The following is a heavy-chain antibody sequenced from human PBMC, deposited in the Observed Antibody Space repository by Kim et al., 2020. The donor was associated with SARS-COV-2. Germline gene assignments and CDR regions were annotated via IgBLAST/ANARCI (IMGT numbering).Heavy chain of an antibody. D-gene: IGHD1-1*01. CDR1: GFTFSSYS. CDR3: ASLYWNPEMSQDYYYYYYMDV. V-gene: IGHV3-21*01. Sequence: GGSLRLSCAASGFTFSSYSMNWVRQAPGKGLEWVSSISSSSSYIYYADSVKGRFTISRDNAKNSLYLQMNSLRAEDTAVYYCASLYWNPEMSQDYYYYYYMDVWGKGTTVTVSS. CDR2: ISSSSSYI. J-gene: IGHJ6*03.